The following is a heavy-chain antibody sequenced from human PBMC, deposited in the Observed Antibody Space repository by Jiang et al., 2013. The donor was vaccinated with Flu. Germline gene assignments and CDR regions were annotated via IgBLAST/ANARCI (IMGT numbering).Heavy chain of an antibody. V-gene: IGHV1-46*01. J-gene: IGHJ3*02. Sequence: KVSCKASGYTXTSYYMHWVRQAPGQGLEWMGIINPSGGSTSYAQKFQGRVTMTRDTSTSTVYMELSSLRSEDTAVYYCARCYDSSGYAPSEGAFDIWGQGTMVTVSS. CDR3: ARCYDSSGYAPSEGAFDI. D-gene: IGHD3-22*01. CDR2: INPSGGST. CDR1: GYTXTSYY.